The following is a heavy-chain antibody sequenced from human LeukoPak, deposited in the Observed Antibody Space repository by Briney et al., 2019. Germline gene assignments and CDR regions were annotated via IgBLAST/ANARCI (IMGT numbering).Heavy chain of an antibody. J-gene: IGHJ4*02. D-gene: IGHD6-19*01. V-gene: IGHV3-30-3*01. CDR3: ARDLRWQWLVGVFDY. CDR2: ISYDGSNK. Sequence: GGSLRLSCAASGFTVSSNYMSWVRQAPGKGLEWVAVISYDGSNKYYADSVKGRFTISRDNSKNTLYLQMNSLRAEDTAVYYCARDLRWQWLVGVFDYWGQGTLVTVSS. CDR1: GFTVSSNY.